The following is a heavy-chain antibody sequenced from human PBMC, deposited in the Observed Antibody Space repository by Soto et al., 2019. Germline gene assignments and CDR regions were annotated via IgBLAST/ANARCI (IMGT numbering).Heavy chain of an antibody. D-gene: IGHD1-1*01. CDR2: IYYTGHT. Sequence: QVKLQESGPGLVKPSQTLSLTCSVSGVSINSGGYYWSWIRHHPGKGLEWIGYIYYTGHTFYNASLKSRVAMSLDTSKNQFSLNLSSVTAADTAVYYCARGSQLERDALDIWGQGTMVTVSS. J-gene: IGHJ3*02. CDR1: GVSINSGGYY. V-gene: IGHV4-31*03. CDR3: ARGSQLERDALDI.